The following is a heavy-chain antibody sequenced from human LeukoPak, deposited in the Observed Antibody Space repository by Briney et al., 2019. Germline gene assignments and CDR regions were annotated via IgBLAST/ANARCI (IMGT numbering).Heavy chain of an antibody. J-gene: IGHJ5*02. Sequence: PGGSLRLSCAASGFTLSNFEMNWVRQAPGKGLEWVSYISSSGRTIYYADSVKGRFTISTDNAKNSLYLQMNGLRAEDTAIYYCARDSPVERGYSGSYWFDPWGQGTLVTVSS. CDR2: ISSSGRTI. CDR1: GFTLSNFE. CDR3: ARDSPVERGYSGSYWFDP. D-gene: IGHD5-12*01. V-gene: IGHV3-48*03.